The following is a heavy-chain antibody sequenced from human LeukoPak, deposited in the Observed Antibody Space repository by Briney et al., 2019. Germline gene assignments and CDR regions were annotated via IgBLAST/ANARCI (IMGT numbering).Heavy chain of an antibody. CDR1: GGSFSGYY. D-gene: IGHD5-12*01. CDR3: ARARGYDKGPFDY. V-gene: IGHV4-34*01. Sequence: PSETLSLTCAVYGGSFSGYYWSWTRQPPGKGLEWIGEINHSGSTNYNPSLKSRVTISVDTSKNQFSLKLNSVTAADTAIYYCARARGYDKGPFDYLGQGTLVTGSS. J-gene: IGHJ4*01. CDR2: INHSGST.